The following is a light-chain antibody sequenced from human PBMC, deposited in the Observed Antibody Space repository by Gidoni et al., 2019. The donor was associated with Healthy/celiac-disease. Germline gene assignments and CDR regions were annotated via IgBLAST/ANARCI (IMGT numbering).Light chain of an antibody. V-gene: IGKV3-20*01. J-gene: IGKJ2*01. Sequence: EILLTQSPGTLSLSPGERSTLSCRASQSVSSSYLAWYQQKPGQAPRLLIYGASSRATGSPDRFSGSGSGTDFTLTISRLEPEDFAVYYCQQYGSSPGYTFGQGTKLEIK. CDR2: GAS. CDR1: QSVSSSY. CDR3: QQYGSSPGYT.